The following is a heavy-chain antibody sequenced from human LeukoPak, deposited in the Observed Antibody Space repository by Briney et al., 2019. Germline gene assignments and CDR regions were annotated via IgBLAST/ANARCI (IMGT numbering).Heavy chain of an antibody. Sequence: RRSLRLSCAASGFTFSSYAMHWVRQAPGKGLEWVAVISYDGSNKYYADSVKGRFTISRDNSKNTLSLQMNSLRAEDTAVYYCARATVVKDYYFDYWGQGTLVTVSS. J-gene: IGHJ4*02. CDR2: ISYDGSNK. D-gene: IGHD4-23*01. V-gene: IGHV3-30-3*01. CDR1: GFTFSSYA. CDR3: ARATVVKDYYFDY.